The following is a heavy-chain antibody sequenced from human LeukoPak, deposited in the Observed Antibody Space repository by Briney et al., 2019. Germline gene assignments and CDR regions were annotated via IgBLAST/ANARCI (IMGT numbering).Heavy chain of an antibody. V-gene: IGHV1-2*02. CDR2: INLNSGGT. Sequence: GASVKVSCKASGYTFTGYYMNWVRQAPGQGLEWMGWINLNSGGTNYAQKYQGRVTMTRDTSISTAYMELSRLRSDDTAVYYCARDKVESVLLWFGEFVRWGQGTLVTVSS. D-gene: IGHD3-10*01. J-gene: IGHJ5*02. CDR3: ARDKVESVLLWFGEFVR. CDR1: GYTFTGYY.